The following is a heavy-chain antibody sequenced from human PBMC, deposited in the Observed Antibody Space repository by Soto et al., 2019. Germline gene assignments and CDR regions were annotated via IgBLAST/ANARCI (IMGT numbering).Heavy chain of an antibody. J-gene: IGHJ6*02. CDR1: GGSISSGVYY. V-gene: IGHV4-31*03. CDR3: ARGFAGYFLDGNSFAMDV. Sequence: QVQLQESGPGLVKPSQTLSLTCNVSGGSISSGVYYWSWVRQRPGKGLEWIGYIYVTGSTYYNPSLQSRLTVSVDASKDHFALQMTSMTVADTAVYYCARGFAGYFLDGNSFAMDVWGQWTTVTVSS. CDR2: IYVTGST. D-gene: IGHD3-9*01.